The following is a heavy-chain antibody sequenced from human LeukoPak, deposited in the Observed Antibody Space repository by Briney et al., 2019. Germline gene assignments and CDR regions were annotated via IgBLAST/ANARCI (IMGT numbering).Heavy chain of an antibody. V-gene: IGHV3-23*01. CDR2: ISGSGGST. Sequence: PGGSLRLSCAASGFSFSSYAMSWVRQAPGKGLECVSAISGSGGSTYYADSVKGRFTISRDNSKNTLYLQMNSLRAEDTAVYYCAKGGTAMVTYYYYYMDVWGKGTTVTVSS. J-gene: IGHJ6*03. CDR1: GFSFSSYA. CDR3: AKGGTAMVTYYYYYMDV. D-gene: IGHD5-18*01.